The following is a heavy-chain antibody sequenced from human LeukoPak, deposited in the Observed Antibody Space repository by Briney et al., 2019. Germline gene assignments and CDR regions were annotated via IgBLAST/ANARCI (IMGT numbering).Heavy chain of an antibody. CDR3: AKGLGYSYGFWGYYFDY. J-gene: IGHJ4*02. D-gene: IGHD5-18*01. Sequence: GGSLRLSCAASGFTFSSYAMSWVRQAPGKELEWVSAISGSGGSTYYADSVKGRFTISRDNSKNTLYLQMNSLRAEDTAVYYCAKGLGYSYGFWGYYFDYWGQGTLVTVSS. CDR2: ISGSGGST. V-gene: IGHV3-23*01. CDR1: GFTFSSYA.